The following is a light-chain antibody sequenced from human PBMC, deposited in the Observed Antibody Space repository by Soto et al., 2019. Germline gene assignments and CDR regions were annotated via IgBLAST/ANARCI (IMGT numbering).Light chain of an antibody. CDR3: QQSYSTPGT. CDR1: QSISSY. Sequence: DIQMTQSPSSLSASVGDRVTITCRASQSISSYLNWYQQKPGKAPKLLIYAASSLQSGFPSRFSGSGSGTEFTLTISSLQPEDFATYYCQQSYSTPGTFGPGTKVDIK. J-gene: IGKJ3*01. CDR2: AAS. V-gene: IGKV1-39*01.